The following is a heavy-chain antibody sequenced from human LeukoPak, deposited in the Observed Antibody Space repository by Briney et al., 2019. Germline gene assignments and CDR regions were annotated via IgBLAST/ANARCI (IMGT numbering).Heavy chain of an antibody. V-gene: IGHV3-23*01. D-gene: IGHD4-11*01. J-gene: IGHJ4*02. CDR2: ISGSGGST. Sequence: GGSLRLSCAASGFTFSSYAMSSVRHAPGKGLEWVSAISGSGGSTYYADSVKGRSTISRDNSKNTLYLQMDSLRAEDTAVYYCAKAHTVTKYYFDYWGQGTLVTVSS. CDR1: GFTFSSYA. CDR3: AKAHTVTKYYFDY.